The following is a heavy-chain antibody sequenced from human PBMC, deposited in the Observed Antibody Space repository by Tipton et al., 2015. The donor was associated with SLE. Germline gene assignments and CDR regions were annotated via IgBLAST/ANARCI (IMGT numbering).Heavy chain of an antibody. D-gene: IGHD6-25*01. CDR2: INHSGST. CDR1: GGSFSDYY. V-gene: IGHV4-34*01. J-gene: IGHJ6*01. Sequence: TLSLTCAVYGGSFSDYYWSWIRQPPGKGLEWIGEINHSGSTNYNPSLKSRVTISVDTSKNQFSLKLSSVAAADTAVYYCARDRGGSGCYYYYGADGWWQETTVAAAS. CDR3: ARDRGGSGCYYYYGADG.